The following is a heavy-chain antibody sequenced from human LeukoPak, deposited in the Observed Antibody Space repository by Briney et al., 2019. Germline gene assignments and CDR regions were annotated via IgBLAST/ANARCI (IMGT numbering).Heavy chain of an antibody. V-gene: IGHV3-64D*09. J-gene: IGHJ4*02. CDR1: GFTFSSYA. CDR3: VKDHSSSSRYFFFDY. CDR2: ISSNGGRT. D-gene: IGHD6-13*01. Sequence: PGGSLRLSCSASGFTFSSYAVHWVRQAPGKGLEYVSAISSNGGRTNYAGSVKGRFTISRDNSKNTLYLQMSSLRAEDTAVYYCVKDHSSSSRYFFFDYWGQGTLVTVSS.